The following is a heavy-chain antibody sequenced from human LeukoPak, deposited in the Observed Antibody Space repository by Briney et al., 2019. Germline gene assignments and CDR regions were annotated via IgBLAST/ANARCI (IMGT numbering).Heavy chain of an antibody. V-gene: IGHV5-51*01. CDR2: IYPGDSDT. Sequence: GESLKISCKGSGYSFTSYWIGWVRQMPGKGLEWMGIIYPGDSDTRYSPSFQGQVTISADKSISTAYLQWSSLKASDTAMYYCARKRSRHSSSSWVPIDYWGQGTLVTVSS. CDR1: GYSFTSYW. J-gene: IGHJ4*02. D-gene: IGHD6-6*01. CDR3: ARKRSRHSSSSWVPIDY.